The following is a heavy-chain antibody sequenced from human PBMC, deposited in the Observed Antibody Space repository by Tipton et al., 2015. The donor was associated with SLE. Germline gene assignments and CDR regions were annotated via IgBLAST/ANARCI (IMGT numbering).Heavy chain of an antibody. CDR2: INPSYDTT. Sequence: QLVQSGAEVKKPGASVKISCKASGYTFTSYDMYWVRQAPGQGLEWMGIINPSYDTTRYAQKFQGRVTMTRDTSTSTVYMELSSLRYEDTAVYYCALRWPDTWTTVYWGQGTLVTVSS. V-gene: IGHV1-46*01. CDR1: GYTFTSYD. CDR3: ALRWPDTWTTVY. D-gene: IGHD5-12*01. J-gene: IGHJ4*02.